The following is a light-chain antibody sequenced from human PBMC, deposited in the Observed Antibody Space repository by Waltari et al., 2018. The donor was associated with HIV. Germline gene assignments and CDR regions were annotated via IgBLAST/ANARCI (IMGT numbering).Light chain of an antibody. V-gene: IGKV1-39*01. CDR1: QIFRC. J-gene: IGKJ1*01. CDR3: RQSYSNPRK. CDR2: TAS. Sequence: DIHITQSPSSLSASLGTGVTITFQASQIFRCLNWDQHKPGKAPKLLIYTASTLESGVPSRFSGNGSGTDVTRTMSSQQPQDSATYYGRQSYSNPRKFGQGTKVEI.